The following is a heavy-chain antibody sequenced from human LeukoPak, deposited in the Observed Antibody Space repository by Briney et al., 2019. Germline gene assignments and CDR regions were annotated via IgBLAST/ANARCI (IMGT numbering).Heavy chain of an antibody. D-gene: IGHD6-13*01. CDR2: IIPILGIA. CDR1: GGTFSSYA. CDR3: ARDWPADSSCPDY. J-gene: IGHJ4*02. Sequence: ASVKVSCKASGGTFSSYAISWVRQAPGQGLEWMGRIIPILGIANYAQKFQGRVTITADKSTSTAYMELSSLRSEDTAVYYCARDWPADSSCPDYWGQGTLVTVSS. V-gene: IGHV1-69*04.